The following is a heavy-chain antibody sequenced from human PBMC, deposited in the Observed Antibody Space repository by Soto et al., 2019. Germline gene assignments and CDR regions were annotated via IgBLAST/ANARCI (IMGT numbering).Heavy chain of an antibody. CDR2: IYPGDSDT. V-gene: IGHV5-51*01. D-gene: IGHD2-15*01. CDR3: ARKGYCSGGSCFGYYGMDV. Sequence: PGESLKISCKGSGYSFTSYWIGWVRQMPGKGLEWMGIIYPGDSDTRYGPSFQGQVTISADKSISTAYLQWSSLKASDTAMYYCARKGYCSGGSCFGYYGMDVWGQGTTVTVSS. CDR1: GYSFTSYW. J-gene: IGHJ6*02.